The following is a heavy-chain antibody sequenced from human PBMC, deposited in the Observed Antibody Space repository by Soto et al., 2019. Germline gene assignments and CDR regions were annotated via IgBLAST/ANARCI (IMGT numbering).Heavy chain of an antibody. J-gene: IGHJ4*02. CDR1: GGTFSSYA. V-gene: IGHV1-69*06. Sequence: QVQLVQSGAEVKKPGSSVKVSCKASGGTFSSYAISWVRQAPGQGLEWMGGIIPIFGTANYAQKFQGRVTITADKSTSTAYMELSSLRSEDTTVYYCATLPPSLYSGYDGDDYWGQGTLVTVSS. CDR3: ATLPPSLYSGYDGDDY. D-gene: IGHD5-12*01. CDR2: IIPIFGTA.